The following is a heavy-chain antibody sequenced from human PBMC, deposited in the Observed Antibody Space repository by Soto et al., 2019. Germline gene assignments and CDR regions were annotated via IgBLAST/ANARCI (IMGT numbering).Heavy chain of an antibody. CDR2: ISSSSSYI. J-gene: IGHJ4*02. CDR3: ARDQPGYSYGYGLGY. D-gene: IGHD5-18*01. CDR1: GYTFSSYS. Sequence: GGSLRLSCAASGYTFSSYSMNWVRQAPGKGLEWVSSISSSSSYIYYADSVKGRFTISRDNAKNSLYLQMNSLRAEDTAVYYWARDQPGYSYGYGLGYWGQGTLVTVSS. V-gene: IGHV3-21*01.